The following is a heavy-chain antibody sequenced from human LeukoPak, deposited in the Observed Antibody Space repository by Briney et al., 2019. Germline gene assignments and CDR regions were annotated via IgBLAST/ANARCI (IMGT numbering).Heavy chain of an antibody. J-gene: IGHJ5*02. V-gene: IGHV4-30-2*01. CDR3: ARGHGDYDNWFDP. CDR1: GGSISSGGYS. CDR2: IYHSGST. Sequence: SRSLSLTCAVSGGSISSGGYSWSWIRQPPGKGLEWNGYIYHSGSTYYNPSLKSRVTISVDRSKNRFPLKLSSVTAADTAVYYCARGHGDYDNWFDPWGQGTLVTGSP. D-gene: IGHD4-17*01.